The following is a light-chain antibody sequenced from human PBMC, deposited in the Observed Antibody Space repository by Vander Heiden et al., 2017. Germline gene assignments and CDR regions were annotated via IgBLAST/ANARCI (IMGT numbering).Light chain of an antibody. V-gene: IGKV3-20*01. Sequence: EIVLTQSPGTLSLSPGERATPSCRASQSVSSSYLAWYQQKPGQAPRLLSYGAASRATGIPDRFSGSGAGTDFTLTISRLEPEDFAVYYCQRYGSSPLYTFGQGTKLEIK. CDR3: QRYGSSPLYT. CDR2: GAA. CDR1: QSVSSSY. J-gene: IGKJ2*01.